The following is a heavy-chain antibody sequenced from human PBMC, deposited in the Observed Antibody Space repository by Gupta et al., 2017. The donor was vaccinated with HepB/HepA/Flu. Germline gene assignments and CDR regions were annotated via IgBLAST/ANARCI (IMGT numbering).Heavy chain of an antibody. J-gene: IGHJ6*04. D-gene: IGHD3-3*01. CDR2: VGSDMNQ. V-gene: IGHV3-23*01. CDR3: AKDLYFWGAMDV. CDR1: GFSISGNA. Sequence: EVQLLESGGGLVQPGGSLRLSCAVSGFSISGNAMSWVRQAPGKGLEWVSGVGSDMNQQYADYVRGRFTISRDNSKNTVYLQINSLRAEDTAVYYCAKDLYFWGAMDVWGKGTTVTVSP.